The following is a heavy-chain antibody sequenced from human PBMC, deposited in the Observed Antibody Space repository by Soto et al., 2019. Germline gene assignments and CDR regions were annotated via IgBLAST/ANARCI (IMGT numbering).Heavy chain of an antibody. J-gene: IGHJ4*02. CDR3: ARGGIVATPNDY. CDR1: GFTFSRNS. CDR2: ISSGSSTI. D-gene: IGHD5-12*01. Sequence: EVQLVESGGGLIQPGGSLRLSCTASGFTFSRNSMNWVRQAPGKGLECVSYISSGSSTIYYADSVKGRFTISRDNAKNSLYLHMDSLRDEDTAVYYCARGGIVATPNDYWGQGTLVTVSS. V-gene: IGHV3-48*02.